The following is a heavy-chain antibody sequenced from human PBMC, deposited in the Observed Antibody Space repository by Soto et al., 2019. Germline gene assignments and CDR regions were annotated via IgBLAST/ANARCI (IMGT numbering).Heavy chain of an antibody. CDR3: AREKGPPGPWFDP. CDR2: IIPIFGTA. V-gene: IGHV1-69*13. Sequence: ASVKVSCKASGGTFSSYAISWVRQAPGQGLEWMGGIIPIFGTANYAQKFQGRVTITADESTSTAYMELSSLRSEDTAVYYCAREKGPPGPWFDPWGQGTLGTVSS. CDR1: GGTFSSYA. J-gene: IGHJ5*02.